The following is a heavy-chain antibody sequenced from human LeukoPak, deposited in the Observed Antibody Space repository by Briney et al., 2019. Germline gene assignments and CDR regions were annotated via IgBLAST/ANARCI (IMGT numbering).Heavy chain of an antibody. D-gene: IGHD2-8*02. CDR1: GFTFSSYS. CDR3: GRDRGYSTDLRVGYYFDY. Sequence: GGSLRLSCAASGFTFSSYSMNWVRQAPGKGLEWVSSICCRSSYIYYADSVKGRFTITRDNAKNSLYLQMNSLRAEDTAVYYCGRDRGYSTDLRVGYYFDYWGQGTLVTVSS. J-gene: IGHJ4*02. V-gene: IGHV3-21*01. CDR2: ICCRSSYI.